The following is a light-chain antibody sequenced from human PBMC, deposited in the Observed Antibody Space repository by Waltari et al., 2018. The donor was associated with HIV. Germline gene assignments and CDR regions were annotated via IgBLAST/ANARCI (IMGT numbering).Light chain of an antibody. V-gene: IGLV1-40*01. CDR2: AAI. CDR1: SSNIGAGYH. J-gene: IGLJ2*01. Sequence: QSLLTQPPSVSGAPGQEVTISCTGSSSNIGAGYHVHWYQQVPGTAPKLLISAAIDRPSGVPDRFSGSMSGSSASLGIAGLQAEDEADDYCQSYDSSLSGVVCGGGTKLTVL. CDR3: QSYDSSLSGVV.